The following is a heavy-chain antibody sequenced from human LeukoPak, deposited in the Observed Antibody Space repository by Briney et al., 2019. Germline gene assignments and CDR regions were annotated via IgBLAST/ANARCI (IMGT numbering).Heavy chain of an antibody. V-gene: IGHV4-59*01. D-gene: IGHD2-15*01. CDR2: IYYSGST. J-gene: IGHJ6*02. CDR1: GGSISSYY. Sequence: TPSETLSLTCTVSGGSISSYYWSWIRQPPGKGLEWIGYIYYSGSTNYNPSLKSRVTISVDTSKNQFSLKLSSVTAADTAVYYCARDLLDCSGGSCFGGYYYYGMDVWGQGTTVTVSS. CDR3: ARDLLDCSGGSCFGGYYYYGMDV.